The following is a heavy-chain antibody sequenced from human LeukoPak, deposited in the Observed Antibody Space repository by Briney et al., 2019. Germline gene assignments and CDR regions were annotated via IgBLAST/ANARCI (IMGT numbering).Heavy chain of an antibody. V-gene: IGHV1-69*13. CDR3: ARAAVPLVPAADWWGYYFDY. J-gene: IGHJ4*02. CDR2: IIPIFGTA. Sequence: ASVKVSCKVSGYTLTELSMHWVRQAPGQGLEWMGGIIPIFGTANYAQKFQGRVTITADESTSTAYMELSSLRSEDTAVYYCARAAVPLVPAADWWGYYFDYWGQGTLVTVSS. D-gene: IGHD2-2*01. CDR1: GYTLTELS.